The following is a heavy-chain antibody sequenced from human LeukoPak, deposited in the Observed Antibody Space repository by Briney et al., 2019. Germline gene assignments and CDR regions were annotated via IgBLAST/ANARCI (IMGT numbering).Heavy chain of an antibody. V-gene: IGHV4-61*02. Sequence: PSETLSLTCTVSGGSISSSSYYWSWIRQPAGKGLEWIGRIYTSGSTNYNPSLKSRVTMSVDTSKNQFSLKLSSVTAADTAVYYCARDNNYYGSGSYHDYWGQGTLVTVSS. J-gene: IGHJ4*02. CDR1: GGSISSSSYY. CDR3: ARDNNYYGSGSYHDY. CDR2: IYTSGST. D-gene: IGHD3-10*01.